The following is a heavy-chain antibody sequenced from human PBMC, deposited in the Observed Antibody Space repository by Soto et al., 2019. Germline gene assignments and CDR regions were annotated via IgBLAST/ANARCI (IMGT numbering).Heavy chain of an antibody. J-gene: IGHJ4*02. V-gene: IGHV3-21*01. CDR3: ARESEDLTSNFDY. CDR2: IISTTNYI. CDR1: CFTFTRYS. Sequence: EVQLVESGGGLVKPGGSLRLSWAASCFTFTRYSMNWVRQAPGKGLEWVSSIISTTNYIYYADSMKGRFTVSRDNAKNSVYVEMNSLSVEDTAVYYCARESEDLTSNFDYWGQGTLVTVSS.